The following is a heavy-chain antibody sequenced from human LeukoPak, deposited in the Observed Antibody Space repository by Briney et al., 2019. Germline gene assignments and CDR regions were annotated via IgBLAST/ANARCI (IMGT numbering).Heavy chain of an antibody. V-gene: IGHV1-2*02. J-gene: IGHJ4*02. CDR1: GYTFTGYY. Sequence: ASVKVSCKASGYTFTGYYMHWVRQAPGQGLEWMGWINPNSGGTNYAQKFQGRVTMTRDTSISTAYMELSRLRSDDTAVYYCARDPIDSHTRRYFDYWGQGTLVTVSS. CDR3: ARDPIDSHTRRYFDY. CDR2: INPNSGGT. D-gene: IGHD3-3*01.